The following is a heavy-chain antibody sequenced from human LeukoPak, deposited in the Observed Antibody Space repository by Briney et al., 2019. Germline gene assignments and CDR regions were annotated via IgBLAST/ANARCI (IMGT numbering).Heavy chain of an antibody. Sequence: GGSLRLSCAASGFTFSSYAMHWVRQAPGKGLEWVAVISYDGSNKYYADSVKGRFTISRDNSKNTLYLQMNSLRAEDTAVYYCPRAPRGQLNWFDPWGQGTLVTVSS. J-gene: IGHJ5*02. V-gene: IGHV3-30-3*01. CDR3: PRAPRGQLNWFDP. D-gene: IGHD1-1*01. CDR2: ISYDGSNK. CDR1: GFTFSSYA.